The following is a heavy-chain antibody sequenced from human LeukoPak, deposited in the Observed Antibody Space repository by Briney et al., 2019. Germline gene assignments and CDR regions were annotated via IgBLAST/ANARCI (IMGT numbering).Heavy chain of an antibody. CDR2: ISYDGSNK. J-gene: IGHJ4*02. V-gene: IGHV3-30-3*01. Sequence: PGGSLRLSCAASGFTFSSYAVHWVRQAPGKGLEWVAVISYDGSNKYYADSVKGRFTISRDNSKNTLYLQMNSLRAEDTAVYYCAKDGGLWVSAHWGDSWGRGTLVTVSS. D-gene: IGHD7-27*01. CDR1: GFTFSSYA. CDR3: AKDGGLWVSAHWGDS.